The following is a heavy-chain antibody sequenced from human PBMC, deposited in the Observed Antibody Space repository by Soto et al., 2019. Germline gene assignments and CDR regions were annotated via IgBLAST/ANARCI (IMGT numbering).Heavy chain of an antibody. V-gene: IGHV1-18*01. D-gene: IGHD6-19*01. CDR2: ISPYNGNT. CDR1: GYTFTNYG. J-gene: IGHJ4*02. CDR3: ATWGGTSGWYPFAF. Sequence: ASVKVSCKASGYTFTNYGITWVRQSPGQGPEWMGWISPYNGNTNYAQKLQGRVTMTTDTSTTTAYMELRSLRSDDTAVYYCATWGGTSGWYPFAFWGQGTQVTVSS.